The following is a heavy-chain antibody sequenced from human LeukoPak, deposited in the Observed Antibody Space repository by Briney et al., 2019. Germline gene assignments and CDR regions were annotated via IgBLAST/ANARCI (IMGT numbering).Heavy chain of an antibody. D-gene: IGHD1-26*01. J-gene: IGHJ4*02. CDR3: ARDEIVGATHFDF. CDR2: MKQDGSET. Sequence: GGSLRLSCAASGFTFSNYWMSWVRQAPGKGPEWVANMKQDGSETYYVDSVKGRFTISRDNAQSSLYLQMNSLTAEDTAVYYCARDEIVGATHFDFWGQGTLVTVSS. V-gene: IGHV3-7*01. CDR1: GFTFSNYW.